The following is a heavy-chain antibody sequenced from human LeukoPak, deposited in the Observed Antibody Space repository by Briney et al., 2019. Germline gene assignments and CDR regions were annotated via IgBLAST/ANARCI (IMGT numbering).Heavy chain of an antibody. J-gene: IGHJ4*02. CDR2: INSDGSST. V-gene: IGHV3-74*01. CDR1: GFTFSSYW. CDR3: ARGVAGIEY. D-gene: IGHD6-19*01. Sequence: PGGSLRLSCAASGFTFSSYWMHWVRQARGKGLVWVSRINSDGSSTIYADSGKGRFTISRDNAKNTLYLQMNSLRAEDTAVYYCARGVAGIEYWGQGTLVTVSS.